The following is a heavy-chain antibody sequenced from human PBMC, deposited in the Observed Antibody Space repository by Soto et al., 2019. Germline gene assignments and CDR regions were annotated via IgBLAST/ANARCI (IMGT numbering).Heavy chain of an antibody. J-gene: IGHJ4*02. CDR2: IRSKANSYAT. D-gene: IGHD5-12*01. Sequence: GXSLRLSCAASGFTFSGSAMHWVRQASGKGLEWVGRIRSKANSYATAYAASVKGRFTISRDDSKNTAYLKMNSLKTEDTAVYYCTRQMATIHWGQGTLVTVSS. CDR3: TRQMATIH. V-gene: IGHV3-73*01. CDR1: GFTFSGSA.